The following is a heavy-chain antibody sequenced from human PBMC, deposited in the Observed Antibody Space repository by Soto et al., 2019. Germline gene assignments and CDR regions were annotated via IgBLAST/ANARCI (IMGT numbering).Heavy chain of an antibody. CDR2: IIPIFGTA. Sequence: ASVKVSCKASGGTFSSYAISWARQAPGQGLEWMGGIIPIFGTANYAQKFQGRVTITADESTSTAYMELSSLRSEDTAVYYCARGTPHRSPGYFDYGGEGTMVTVSA. J-gene: IGHJ4*02. CDR3: ARGTPHRSPGYFDY. V-gene: IGHV1-69*13. D-gene: IGHD6-6*01. CDR1: GGTFSSYA.